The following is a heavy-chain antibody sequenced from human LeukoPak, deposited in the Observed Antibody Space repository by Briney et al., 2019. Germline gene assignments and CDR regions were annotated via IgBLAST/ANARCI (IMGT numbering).Heavy chain of an antibody. CDR1: GYSTSSANY. CDR3: ARVGATSYYYYMDV. V-gene: IGHV4-38-2*02. CDR2: IYHSGST. Sequence: PSETLSLTCTVSGYSTSSANYWGWIRQPPGKGLEWIGSIYHSGSTYYNPSLKSRVTISVDTSKKQFSLKLTSVTAADTAVYYCARVGATSYYYYMDVWGKGTTVTVSS. D-gene: IGHD1-26*01. J-gene: IGHJ6*03.